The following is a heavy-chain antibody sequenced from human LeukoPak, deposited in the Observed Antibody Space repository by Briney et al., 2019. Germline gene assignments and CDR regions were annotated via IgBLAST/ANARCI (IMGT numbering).Heavy chain of an antibody. CDR3: AKDLGTYYYDSSGYPN. CDR2: IRYDGSNK. J-gene: IGHJ4*02. CDR1: GFTFSSYG. Sequence: QPGGSLRLSCAASGFTFSSYGMHWVRQAPGKGLEWVAFIRYDGSNKYYADSVKGRFTISRDNSKNTLYLQMNSLRAEDTAVYYCAKDLGTYYYDSSGYPNWGQGTLVTVSS. D-gene: IGHD3-22*01. V-gene: IGHV3-30*02.